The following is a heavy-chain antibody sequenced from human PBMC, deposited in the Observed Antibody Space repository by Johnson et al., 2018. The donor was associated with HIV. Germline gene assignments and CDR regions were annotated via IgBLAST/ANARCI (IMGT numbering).Heavy chain of an antibody. Sequence: VQLVESGGGLIQPGGSLRLSCAASGFTVSSNYMSWVRQAPGKWLEWVSVIYSGGSTYYADSVKGRFTISRDNSKNTLYLQMNSLRAEDTAVYYCARALLSASTIGAFDIWGQGTMVTVSS. CDR3: ARALLSASTIGAFDI. CDR2: IYSGGST. CDR1: GFTVSSNY. D-gene: IGHD5-24*01. V-gene: IGHV3-53*01. J-gene: IGHJ3*02.